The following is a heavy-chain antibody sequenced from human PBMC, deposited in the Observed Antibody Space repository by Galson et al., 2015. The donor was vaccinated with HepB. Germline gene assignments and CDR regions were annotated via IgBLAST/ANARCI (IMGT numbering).Heavy chain of an antibody. V-gene: IGHV3-33*01. D-gene: IGHD5-18*01. CDR1: GYIFSRHG. CDR2: IWHDGSNQ. Sequence: SGYIFSRHGIHWVRQAPGKGLECVAMIWHDGSNQLYADSVKGRFTISRDNSKNTLYLQMNSLRAEDTAVYYCVRESLMAMVTFDLWGRGTPVTVSS. J-gene: IGHJ4*02. CDR3: VRESLMAMVTFDL.